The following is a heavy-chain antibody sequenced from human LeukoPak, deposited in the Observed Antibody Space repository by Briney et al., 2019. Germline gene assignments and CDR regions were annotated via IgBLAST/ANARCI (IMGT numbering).Heavy chain of an antibody. CDR2: IYYSGST. D-gene: IGHD1-26*01. CDR3: ARHGGLYSGSFNSFDP. Sequence: SETLSLTCTVSGGSIRSSDYYWGWIRQPPGKGLEWIGSIYYSGSTYYNPSLKSRVTISVDTSKNQFSLKLSSVTAADTAVYYCARHGGLYSGSFNSFDPWGQGTLVTVSS. V-gene: IGHV4-39*01. J-gene: IGHJ5*02. CDR1: GGSIRSSDYY.